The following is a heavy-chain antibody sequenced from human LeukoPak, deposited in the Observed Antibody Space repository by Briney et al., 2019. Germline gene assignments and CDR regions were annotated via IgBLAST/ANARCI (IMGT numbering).Heavy chain of an antibody. CDR1: GFTFSSYG. J-gene: IGHJ3*02. Sequence: GGSLRLSCAAYGFTFSSYGMHWVRQAPGKGLEWVAFIRYDGSNKYYADSVKARFTISRDNSKNTLYLQMNSLRAEDTAVYYCAKRGKLLGAFDIWGQGTMVTVSS. CDR3: AKRGKLLGAFDI. CDR2: IRYDGSNK. V-gene: IGHV3-30*02. D-gene: IGHD3-16*01.